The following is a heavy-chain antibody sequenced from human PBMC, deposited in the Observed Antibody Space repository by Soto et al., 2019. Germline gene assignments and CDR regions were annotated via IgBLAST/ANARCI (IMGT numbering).Heavy chain of an antibody. Sequence: GESLNIACQVFGDGFTGFWVRWVRQLPGKGLEWVASIYPRDSDVRYNPSFQGQVTISADRSTTTAYLQWSSLKASDTAIYYCARQPPFDSRVWYDWGQGTLVTVSS. V-gene: IGHV5-51*01. CDR2: IYPRDSDV. J-gene: IGHJ4*02. CDR3: ARQPPFDSRVWYD. D-gene: IGHD3-22*01. CDR1: GDGFTGFW.